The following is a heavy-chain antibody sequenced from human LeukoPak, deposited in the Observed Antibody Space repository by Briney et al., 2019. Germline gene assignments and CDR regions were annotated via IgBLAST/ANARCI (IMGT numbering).Heavy chain of an antibody. CDR3: ARGTSGKYWFDP. CDR2: VYYSGST. J-gene: IGHJ5*02. D-gene: IGHD2-2*01. Sequence: SETLSLTCTIYGVSISTYYWNWIRQPPGKGLEWIGYVYYSGSTNYNPSLKSRVTISVDTSKNQFSLKVSSVTAADTAVYYCARGTSGKYWFDPWGQGTLVTVSS. V-gene: IGHV4-59*01. CDR1: GVSISTYY.